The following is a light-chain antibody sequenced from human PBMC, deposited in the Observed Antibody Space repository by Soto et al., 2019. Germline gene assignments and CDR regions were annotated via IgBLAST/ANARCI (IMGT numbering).Light chain of an antibody. CDR2: YAS. CDR3: PHYSNWPPT. CDR1: ESVHRN. J-gene: IGKJ3*01. Sequence: EMVMTQSPATLSVSPGERVTLSCRASESVHRNLAWYQQKPGQGPSLLIYYASTRATGVPDRFTGSGSGTEFTLNITSLHSEDFGVYHCPHYSNWPPTFGPGTKVEIK. V-gene: IGKV3-15*01.